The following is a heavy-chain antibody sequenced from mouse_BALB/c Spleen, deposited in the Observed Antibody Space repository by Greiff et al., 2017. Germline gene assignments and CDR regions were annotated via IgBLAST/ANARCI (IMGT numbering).Heavy chain of an antibody. CDR2: ISSGSSTI. CDR1: GFTFSSFG. V-gene: IGHV5-17*02. D-gene: IGHD2-3*01. CDR3: ARSNYDGYYMDY. Sequence: DVKLVESGGGLVQPGGSRKLSCAASGFTFSSFGMHWVRQAPEKGLEWVAYISSGSSTIYYADTVKGRFTISRDNPKNTLFLQMTSLRSEDTAMYYCARSNYDGYYMDYWGQGTSVTVSS. J-gene: IGHJ4*01.